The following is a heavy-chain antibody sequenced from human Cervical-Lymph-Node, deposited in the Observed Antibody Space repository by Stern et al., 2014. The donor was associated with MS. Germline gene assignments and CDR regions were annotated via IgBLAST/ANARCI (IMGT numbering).Heavy chain of an antibody. V-gene: IGHV4-59*01. CDR2: IYYSGST. J-gene: IGHJ3*02. CDR1: GGSISSYY. Sequence: QVQLQESGPGLVKPSETLSLTCTVSGGSISSYYWSWVRQPPGKGLEWIGYIYYSGSTHYNPSLKSRVTISVDTTKNQFSLKLSSVTAADTAVYYCARGGFGSSWYSSHAFDIWGQGTMVTVSS. CDR3: ARGGFGSSWYSSHAFDI. D-gene: IGHD6-13*01.